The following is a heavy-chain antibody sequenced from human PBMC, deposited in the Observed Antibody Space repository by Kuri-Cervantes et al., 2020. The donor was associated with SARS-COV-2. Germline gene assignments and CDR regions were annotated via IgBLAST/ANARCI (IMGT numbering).Heavy chain of an antibody. Sequence: SVKVSCKASGGTFSSYAISWVRQAPGQGLEWMGGIIPIFGTANYAQKFQGRVTITADKSTSTAYMELRSLRSDDTAVYYCAATKGYFWSGYSPIDYWGQGTLVTVSS. CDR1: GGTFSSYA. V-gene: IGHV1-69*06. CDR3: AATKGYFWSGYSPIDY. J-gene: IGHJ4*02. D-gene: IGHD3-3*01. CDR2: IIPIFGTA.